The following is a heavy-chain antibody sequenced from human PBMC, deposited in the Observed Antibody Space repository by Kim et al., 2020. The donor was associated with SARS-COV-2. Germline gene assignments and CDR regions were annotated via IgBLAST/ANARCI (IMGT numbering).Heavy chain of an antibody. J-gene: IGHJ6*02. V-gene: IGHV1-18*01. CDR3: ARGDGAAYYYYYYYGMDV. CDR2: ISAYNGNT. CDR1: GYTFTSYG. D-gene: IGHD2-15*01. Sequence: ASVKVSCKASGYTFTSYGISWVRQAPGQGLEWMGWISAYNGNTNYTQKLQGRVTMTTDTSTSTAYMELRSLRSDDTAVYYCARGDGAAYYYYYYYGMDVWGQGTTVTVSS.